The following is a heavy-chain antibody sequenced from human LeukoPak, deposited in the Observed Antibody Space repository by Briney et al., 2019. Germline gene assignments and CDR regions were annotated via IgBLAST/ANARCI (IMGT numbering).Heavy chain of an antibody. V-gene: IGHV1-18*01. J-gene: IGHJ4*02. CDR2: ISAYNGNT. Sequence: ASVKVSCKASGGIFSSYAISWVRQAPGQGLEWMGWISAYNGNTNYAQKLQGRVTMTTDTSTSTAYMELGSLRSDDTAVYYCARGGASIGLGDYWGQGTLVTVSS. CDR1: GGIFSSYA. CDR3: ARGGASIGLGDY. D-gene: IGHD2-15*01.